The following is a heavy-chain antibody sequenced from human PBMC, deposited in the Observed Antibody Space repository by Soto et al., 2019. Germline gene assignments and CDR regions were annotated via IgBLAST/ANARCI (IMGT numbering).Heavy chain of an antibody. CDR1: GGSISSYY. J-gene: IGHJ3*02. Sequence: SETLSLTCTVSGGSISSYYWSWIRQPPGKGLEWIGYIYYCGSTNYNPSLKSRVTISVDTSKNQFSLKLSSVTAADTAVYYCARGSSGWYLDAFDIWGQGTMVTVSS. CDR3: ARGSSGWYLDAFDI. D-gene: IGHD6-19*01. V-gene: IGHV4-59*01. CDR2: IYYCGST.